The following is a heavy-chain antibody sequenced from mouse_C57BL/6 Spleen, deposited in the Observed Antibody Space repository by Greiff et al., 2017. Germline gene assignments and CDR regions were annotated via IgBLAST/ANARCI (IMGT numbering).Heavy chain of an antibody. CDR2: IYPGSGNT. V-gene: IGHV1-76*01. Sequence: VQLMESGAELVRPGASVKLSCKASGYTFTDYYINWVKQRPGQGLEWIARIYPGSGNTYYNEKFKGKATLTAEKSSSTAYMQLSSLTSEDSAVYFCARYYYGSSLYYYAMDYWGQGTSVTVSS. CDR1: GYTFTDYY. D-gene: IGHD1-1*01. CDR3: ARYYYGSSLYYYAMDY. J-gene: IGHJ4*01.